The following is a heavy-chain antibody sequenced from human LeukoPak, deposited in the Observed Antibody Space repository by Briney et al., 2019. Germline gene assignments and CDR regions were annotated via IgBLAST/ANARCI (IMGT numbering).Heavy chain of an antibody. CDR1: GYTFTSYA. D-gene: IGHD2-15*01. CDR2: INAGNGNT. J-gene: IGHJ3*02. CDR3: ARDRGRYCSGGSCKSDAFDI. V-gene: IGHV1-3*01. Sequence: GASVKVSCKASGYTFTSYAMHWVRQAPGQRLEWMGWINAGNGNTKYSQKFQGRVTITRDTSASTACMELSSLRSEDTAVYYCARDRGRYCSGGSCKSDAFDIWGQGTMVTVSS.